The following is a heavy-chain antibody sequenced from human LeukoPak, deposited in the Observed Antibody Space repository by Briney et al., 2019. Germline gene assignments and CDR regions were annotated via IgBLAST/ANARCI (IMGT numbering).Heavy chain of an antibody. V-gene: IGHV3-71*01. D-gene: IGHD1-1*01. Sequence: GGSLRLSCAASGFSVSSNYINWVRQAPGKGLEWVGFIRIKAYGETTEYAASVKGRFTISRDDSKSIAYLQMNSLKIEDTAVYYCTRDRRGYHYFDYWGQGTLVTVSS. J-gene: IGHJ4*02. CDR2: IRIKAYGETT. CDR1: GFSVSSNY. CDR3: TRDRRGYHYFDY.